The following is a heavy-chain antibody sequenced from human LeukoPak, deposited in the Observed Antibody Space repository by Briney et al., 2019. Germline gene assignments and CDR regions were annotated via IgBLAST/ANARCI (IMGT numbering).Heavy chain of an antibody. CDR2: IYYSGST. CDR1: GGSISSSSYY. V-gene: IGHV4-39*01. D-gene: IGHD3-22*01. J-gene: IGHJ4*02. Sequence: SETLSLTCTVSGGSISSSSYYWGCIRQPPGKGLEWIGSIYYSGSTYYNPSLKSRVTISVDTSKNQFSLKLSSVTAADTAVYYCARPTGSGYYTIPDYWGQGTLVTVSS. CDR3: ARPTGSGYYTIPDY.